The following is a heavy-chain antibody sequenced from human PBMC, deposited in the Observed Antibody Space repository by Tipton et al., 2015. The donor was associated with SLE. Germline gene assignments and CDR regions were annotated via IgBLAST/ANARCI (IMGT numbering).Heavy chain of an antibody. Sequence: SLRLSCAASGFTFSDYYMGWIRQAPGKGLEWVSYISSSGSTIYYADSVKGRFTISRDNAKNSLYLQMNSLRAEDTAVYYCARGHSSGWYYFDYWGQGTLVTVSS. D-gene: IGHD6-19*01. CDR3: ARGHSSGWYYFDY. CDR1: GFTFSDYY. J-gene: IGHJ4*02. V-gene: IGHV3-11*01. CDR2: ISSSGSTI.